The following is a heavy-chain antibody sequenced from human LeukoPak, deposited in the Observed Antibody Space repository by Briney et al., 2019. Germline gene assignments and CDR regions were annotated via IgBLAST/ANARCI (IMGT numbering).Heavy chain of an antibody. Sequence: ASVKVSCKASGYTFTSYGISWVRQAPGQGLEWMGWISAYKGNTNYAQNLEGRVTMTTDTSTRTAYMELRSLRSDDTAVYYCARVGYDYVWGSYRPPSYFDYWGQGTLVTVSS. V-gene: IGHV1-18*01. J-gene: IGHJ4*02. D-gene: IGHD3-16*02. CDR1: GYTFTSYG. CDR2: ISAYKGNT. CDR3: ARVGYDYVWGSYRPPSYFDY.